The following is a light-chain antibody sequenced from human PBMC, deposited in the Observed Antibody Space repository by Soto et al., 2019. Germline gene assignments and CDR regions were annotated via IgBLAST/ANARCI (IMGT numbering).Light chain of an antibody. V-gene: IGKV2D-29*01. CDR3: MQSIQLPWT. Sequence: EIMMTQTPLSLSVTPGQPASISCTSSQSLLHSDGKTYLYWYLQKAGQPPHLLIYEVSKRFSGVPDRFSGSGSGTDFTLKISRVEAEDVGVYYCMQSIQLPWTFGQGTKVEIK. J-gene: IGKJ1*01. CDR2: EVS. CDR1: QSLLHSDGKTY.